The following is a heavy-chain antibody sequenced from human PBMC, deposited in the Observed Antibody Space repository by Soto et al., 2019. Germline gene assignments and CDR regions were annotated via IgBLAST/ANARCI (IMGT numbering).Heavy chain of an antibody. J-gene: IGHJ6*03. CDR1: GFTFSSYG. CDR2: ISYDGSNK. D-gene: IGHD4-17*01. CDR3: AKLSFDDYGPYYYYMDV. V-gene: IGHV3-30*18. Sequence: PGGSLRLSCAASGFTFSSYGMHWVRQAPGKGLEWVAVISYDGSNKYYADSVKGRLTISRDNSKNTLYLQMNSLRAEDTAVYYCAKLSFDDYGPYYYYMDVWGKGTTVTVSS.